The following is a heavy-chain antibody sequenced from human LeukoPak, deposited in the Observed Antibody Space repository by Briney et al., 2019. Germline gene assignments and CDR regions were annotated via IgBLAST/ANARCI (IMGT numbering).Heavy chain of an antibody. CDR3: ARDRVKSGGDYIVVVPALGS. CDR1: GYTFTGYY. Sequence: GASVKVSCKASGYTFTGYYMHWVRQAPGQGLEWMGWINPNSGGTNYAQKFQGRVTMTRDTSISTAYMELSRLRSDDTAVYYCARDRVKSGGDYIVVVPALGSWSQGTLVTVSS. V-gene: IGHV1-2*02. D-gene: IGHD2-2*01. CDR2: INPNSGGT. J-gene: IGHJ4*02.